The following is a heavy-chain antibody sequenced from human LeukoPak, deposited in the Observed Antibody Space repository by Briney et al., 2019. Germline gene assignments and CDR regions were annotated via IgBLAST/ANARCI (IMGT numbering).Heavy chain of an antibody. J-gene: IGHJ4*02. D-gene: IGHD6-13*01. V-gene: IGHV3-23*01. Sequence: GGSLRLSCAASGFTFSSYAMSWVRQAPGKGLEWVSAISGSGGSTYYADSVKGRFTISRDNSKNTLYVQMNSLRAEDTAVYYCASTRSSSWPIYYYFDYWGQGTLVTVSS. CDR1: GFTFSSYA. CDR3: ASTRSSSWPIYYYFDY. CDR2: ISGSGGST.